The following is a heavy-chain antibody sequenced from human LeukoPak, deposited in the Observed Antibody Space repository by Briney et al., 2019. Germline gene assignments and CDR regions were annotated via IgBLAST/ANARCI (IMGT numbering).Heavy chain of an antibody. CDR2: MNPNSGNT. Sequence: GASVKVSCKASGYTFTSYDINWVRQATGQGLEWMGWMNPNSGNTGYAQKFQGRVTMTRNTSISTAYMELSSLRSEDTAVYYCARGTSRYFDWLLVFDPWGQGTLITVSS. V-gene: IGHV1-8*01. D-gene: IGHD3-9*01. J-gene: IGHJ5*02. CDR1: GYTFTSYD. CDR3: ARGTSRYFDWLLVFDP.